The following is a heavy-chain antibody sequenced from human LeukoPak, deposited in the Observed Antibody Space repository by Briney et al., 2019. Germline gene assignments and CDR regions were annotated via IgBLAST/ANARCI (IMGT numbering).Heavy chain of an antibody. Sequence: GASVKVSCKASGYIFTSSDINWVRQATGQGLEWMGWMNPNTGNTNYAQKFQGRVSMTRNTSMSTAYMELSSLKSDDTAVYFCSTGREKVYCTTDCYPDSWGQGTLVTVSS. D-gene: IGHD2-8*01. CDR3: STGREKVYCTTDCYPDS. J-gene: IGHJ4*02. V-gene: IGHV1-8*01. CDR2: MNPNTGNT. CDR1: GYIFTSSD.